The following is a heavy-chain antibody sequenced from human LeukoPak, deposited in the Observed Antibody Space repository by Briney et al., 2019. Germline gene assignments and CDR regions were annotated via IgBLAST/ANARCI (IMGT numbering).Heavy chain of an antibody. D-gene: IGHD6-13*01. Sequence: GGSLRLSCAASGFTFSSYSMNWLRQAPGKGLEGVSSISSSSSYIYYADSVKGRFTISRDNAKNSLYLQMNSLRAEDTAVYYCARSWLLAAAGTYDYWGQGTLVTVSS. CDR1: GFTFSSYS. CDR2: ISSSSSYI. J-gene: IGHJ4*02. CDR3: ARSWLLAAAGTYDY. V-gene: IGHV3-21*01.